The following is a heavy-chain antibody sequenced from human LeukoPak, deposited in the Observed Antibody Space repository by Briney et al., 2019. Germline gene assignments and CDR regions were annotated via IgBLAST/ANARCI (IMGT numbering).Heavy chain of an antibody. Sequence: ASVKLCCNASGYTFTSYDINWLRQATGQGLEWMGWMNPNSGNTGYAQKYQGRVTMTRNTYISTAYMELSSLRSEDTAVYYCVLQMRTSGGVLQLLSTHNWFDPWAREPWSPSPQ. CDR1: GYTFTSYD. D-gene: IGHD2-2*01. CDR2: MNPNSGNT. J-gene: IGHJ5*02. CDR3: VLQMRTSGGVLQLLSTHNWFDP. V-gene: IGHV1-8*01.